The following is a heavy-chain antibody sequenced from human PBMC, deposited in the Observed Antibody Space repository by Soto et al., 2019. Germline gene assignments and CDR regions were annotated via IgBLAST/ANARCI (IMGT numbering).Heavy chain of an antibody. J-gene: IGHJ4*02. D-gene: IGHD7-27*01. CDR3: ARANWYAED. CDR2: IYYNGNT. Sequence: QVQLQESGPGLVKPSETLSLTCTVSGGSISNHYWSWIRQPPGKGLEWIGYIYYNGNTNYNPSLKSRVTTSVDTSKNQLSLRLSSVTAADTAVYYCARANWYAEDWGQGTLVTVSS. V-gene: IGHV4-59*11. CDR1: GGSISNHY.